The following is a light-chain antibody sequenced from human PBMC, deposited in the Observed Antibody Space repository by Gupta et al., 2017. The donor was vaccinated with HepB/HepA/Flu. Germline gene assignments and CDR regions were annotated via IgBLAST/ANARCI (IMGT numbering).Light chain of an antibody. V-gene: IGKV1-17*01. CDR2: AAS. Sequence: DIQMTQSPSSLSASVGDRVTITCRASQGIRNDLAWYQQKPGKAPNRLIYAASSLPRGVPSRFRGSGSGTEFTLTISSLQPEDFASYYCLQHRSYPWTFGQGTKVGIK. J-gene: IGKJ1*01. CDR1: QGIRND. CDR3: LQHRSYPWT.